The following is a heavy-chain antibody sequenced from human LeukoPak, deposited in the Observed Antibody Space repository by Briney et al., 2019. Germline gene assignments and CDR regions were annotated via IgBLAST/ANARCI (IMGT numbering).Heavy chain of an antibody. CDR2: ISSNGGNT. V-gene: IGHV3-64*01. D-gene: IGHD5-18*01. J-gene: IGHJ3*02. CDR1: GFTFSSYA. CDR3: ARRATAMVTDAFDI. Sequence: PGGSLTLSSAASGFTFSSYAMHWVRQAPGKGLEYVSAISSNGGNTYYANSVKGRFTISRDNSKNTLYLQMGSLRAEEMAVYYCARRATAMVTDAFDIWGQGTMVTVSS.